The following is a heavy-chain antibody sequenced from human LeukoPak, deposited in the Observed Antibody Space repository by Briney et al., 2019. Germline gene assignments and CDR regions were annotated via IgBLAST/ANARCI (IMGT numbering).Heavy chain of an antibody. Sequence: ASVKVSCKVSEYTLTEFSMHWVRQAPGKGLEWMGGFDPEDGETIYAQKFQGRVTMTEDTSTDTAYMELSSLRSEDTAVNYSATQYGSSSWHFDYWGQGTLVTVSS. CDR3: ATQYGSSSWHFDY. CDR2: FDPEDGET. V-gene: IGHV1-24*01. D-gene: IGHD6-13*01. CDR1: EYTLTEFS. J-gene: IGHJ4*02.